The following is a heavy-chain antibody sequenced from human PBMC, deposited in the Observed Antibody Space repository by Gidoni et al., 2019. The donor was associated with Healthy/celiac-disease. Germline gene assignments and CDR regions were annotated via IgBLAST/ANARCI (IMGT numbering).Heavy chain of an antibody. CDR2: ISYDGSNK. D-gene: IGHD3-10*01. CDR3: AKLSLLWFGEFPNYFDY. CDR1: GFTFSSYG. J-gene: IGHJ4*02. Sequence: QVQLVESGGGVVQPGRSLSPSCAASGFTFSSYGMHWVRQAPGKGLEGVAVISYDGSNKYYADSVKGRFTISRDNSKNTLYLQMNSLRAEDTAVHYCAKLSLLWFGEFPNYFDYWGQGTLVTVSS. V-gene: IGHV3-30*18.